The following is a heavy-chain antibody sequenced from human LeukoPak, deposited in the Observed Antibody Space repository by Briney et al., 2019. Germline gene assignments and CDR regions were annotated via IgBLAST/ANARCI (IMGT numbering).Heavy chain of an antibody. CDR2: IRHDGSNK. CDR1: GFRFNNYA. Sequence: QPGGSLRLSCAASGFRFNNYAMHWVRQASGKGLEWVAFIRHDGSNKYYSDSVKGRFTISRDNSKNTLYVQMNSLRTEDTAVYYCAKDRDWTFDYWGQGTLVTVSS. J-gene: IGHJ4*02. D-gene: IGHD3/OR15-3a*01. CDR3: AKDRDWTFDY. V-gene: IGHV3-30*02.